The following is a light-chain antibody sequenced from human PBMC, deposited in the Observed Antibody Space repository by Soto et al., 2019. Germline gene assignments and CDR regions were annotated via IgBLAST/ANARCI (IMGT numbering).Light chain of an antibody. Sequence: EIVMTQSPATLSVSPGDTATLSCRASQSIGSNVGWYQQKPGQAPRLLIYGASTRATGISARFSGSGSGTEFSLTISSLQSEHLAVYYCQQYNTWSLITFGQGTRLEIK. CDR2: GAS. CDR1: QSIGSN. J-gene: IGKJ5*01. V-gene: IGKV3-15*01. CDR3: QQYNTWSLIT.